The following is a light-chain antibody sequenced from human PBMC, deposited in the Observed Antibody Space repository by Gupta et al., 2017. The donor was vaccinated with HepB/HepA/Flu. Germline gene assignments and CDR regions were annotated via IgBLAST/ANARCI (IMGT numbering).Light chain of an antibody. Sequence: DIQLTQSQSFLSASVGDRVTITCQASQDINSYLIWYQQKPGKAPNLLIYTASTLQGGVPSRFSGSRSGTEVTLTISSLQPEDFSTYYCQQFNSYPITFGQGTRLDIK. V-gene: IGKV1-9*01. CDR2: TAS. CDR3: QQFNSYPIT. J-gene: IGKJ5*01. CDR1: QDINSY.